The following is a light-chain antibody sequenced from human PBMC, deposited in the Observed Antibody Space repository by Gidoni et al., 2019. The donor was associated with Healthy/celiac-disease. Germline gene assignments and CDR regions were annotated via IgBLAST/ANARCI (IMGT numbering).Light chain of an antibody. V-gene: IGLV2-14*01. CDR3: SSYTSSSTPV. CDR2: DVS. CDR1: SSDVGGYNY. J-gene: IGLJ2*01. Sequence: HSALTQPASVSGSPGQSITISCTVTSSDVGGYNYVSWYQQHPGKAPKLMIYDVSNRPSGVSNRLAGSKYGNTASLTISGLQAEDEADYYCSSYTSSSTPVFGGGTKLTVL.